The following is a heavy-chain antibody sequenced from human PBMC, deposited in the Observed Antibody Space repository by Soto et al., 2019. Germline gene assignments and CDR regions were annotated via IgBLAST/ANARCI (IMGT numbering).Heavy chain of an antibody. CDR1: GYSFTNYW. CDR3: ARGGKCISTSCYEDDAFDI. CDR2: IYPGDSDT. V-gene: IGHV5-51*01. D-gene: IGHD2-2*01. Sequence: PGESLKISCKGSGYSFTNYWIGWVRQMPGKGLEWMGIIYPGDSDTRYSPSFQGQITISADKSISTAYLQWSSLKASDTAMYYCARGGKCISTSCYEDDAFDIWGQGTMVTVSS. J-gene: IGHJ3*02.